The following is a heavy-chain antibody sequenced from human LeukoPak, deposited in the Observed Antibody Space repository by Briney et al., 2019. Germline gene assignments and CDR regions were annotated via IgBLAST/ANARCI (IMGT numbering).Heavy chain of an antibody. Sequence: PGGSLRLSCAASGFTFSSYAMHWVRQAPGKGLEWVAIVSYDGSNKYYADSVKGRFTISRDNAKNTLYLQMNSLRAEDTAVYYCARDPFTDDYYGMDVWGQGTTVTVSS. CDR3: ARDPFTDDYYGMDV. V-gene: IGHV3-30*03. J-gene: IGHJ6*02. CDR1: GFTFSSYA. CDR2: VSYDGSNK.